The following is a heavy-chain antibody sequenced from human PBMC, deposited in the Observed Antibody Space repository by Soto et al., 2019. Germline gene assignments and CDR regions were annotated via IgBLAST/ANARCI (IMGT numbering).Heavy chain of an antibody. CDR2: IYYSGST. Sequence: SETLSLTCTVSGGSISSGDYYWSWIRQPPGKGLEWIGYIYYSGSTYYNPSLKSRVTISVDTSKNQFSLKLSSVTAADTAVYYCAREPNWNYLNFDYWGQGTLVTVSS. CDR3: AREPNWNYLNFDY. V-gene: IGHV4-30-4*01. CDR1: GGSISSGDYY. J-gene: IGHJ4*02. D-gene: IGHD1-7*01.